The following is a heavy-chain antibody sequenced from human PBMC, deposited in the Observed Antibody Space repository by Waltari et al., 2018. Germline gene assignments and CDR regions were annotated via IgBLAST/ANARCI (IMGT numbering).Heavy chain of an antibody. D-gene: IGHD3-3*01. J-gene: IGHJ6*02. Sequence: EVQLVESGGGLVKPGGSLRLSCAASGFTFSSYSMNWVRQAPGKGLEWVSSISSSSSYICYADSVKGRVTISRDNAKNSLYLQMNSLRAEDTAVYYCARDYGSWSGGDDFWSGPTYYYYGMDVWGQGTTVTVSS. CDR1: GFTFSSYS. V-gene: IGHV3-21*01. CDR3: ARDYGSWSGGDDFWSGPTYYYYGMDV. CDR2: ISSSSSYI.